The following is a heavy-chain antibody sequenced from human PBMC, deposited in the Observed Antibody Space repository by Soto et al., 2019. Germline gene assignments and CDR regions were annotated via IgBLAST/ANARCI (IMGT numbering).Heavy chain of an antibody. CDR2: ISGSGGST. CDR3: ANLNPKVPVVAATD. D-gene: IGHD2-15*01. J-gene: IGHJ4*02. V-gene: IGHV3-23*01. Sequence: GGSLRLSCAASGFTFSSYAMSWVRQAPGKGLEWVSAISGSGGSTYYADSVKGRFTISRDNSKNTLYLQMNSLRAEDTAVYYCANLNPKVPVVAATDWGQGTLVTVSS. CDR1: GFTFSSYA.